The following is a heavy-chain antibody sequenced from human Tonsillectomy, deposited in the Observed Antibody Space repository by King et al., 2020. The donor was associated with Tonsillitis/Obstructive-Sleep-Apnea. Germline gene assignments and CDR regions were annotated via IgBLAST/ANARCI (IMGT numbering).Heavy chain of an antibody. CDR3: ARGVSGYCSSTSCSSYYYYYYMDV. D-gene: IGHD2-2*01. Sequence: VQLVESGGGLVQPGGSLRLAGAASGLSFSSYGMSWVRQAPGKALEGVANIKQDGSEKYYVDSVKGRLTFSRDKATNSLYLQMNSLRAEATAVYYCARGVSGYCSSTSCSSYYYYYYMDVWGKGTTVTVSS. CDR2: IKQDGSEK. CDR1: GLSFSSYG. V-gene: IGHV3-7*04. J-gene: IGHJ6*03.